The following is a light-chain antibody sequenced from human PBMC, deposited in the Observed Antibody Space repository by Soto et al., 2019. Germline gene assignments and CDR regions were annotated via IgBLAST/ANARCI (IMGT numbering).Light chain of an antibody. CDR3: SSYTSSSTRV. J-gene: IGLJ1*01. Sequence: QSALAQPASVSGSPGQSITISCTGTSSDVGGSNYVSWYQQHPGKAPKLMIYDVSNRPSGVSNRFSGSKSDNTASLTISGLQAEDEADYYCSSYTSSSTRVFGAGTKVTLL. CDR2: DVS. V-gene: IGLV2-14*01. CDR1: SSDVGGSNY.